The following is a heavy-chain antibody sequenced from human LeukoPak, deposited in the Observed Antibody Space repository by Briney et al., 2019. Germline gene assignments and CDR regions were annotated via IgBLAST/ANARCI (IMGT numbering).Heavy chain of an antibody. CDR2: IYYSGST. J-gene: IGHJ5*02. CDR3: ARQSLLLRYFDWFLSKGGYWFDP. Sequence: SETLSLTCTVSGGSISSSSYYWGWIRQPPGKGLEWIGSIYYSGSTYYNPSLKSRVTISVDTSKNQFSLKLSSVTAADTAVYYCARQSLLLRYFDWFLSKGGYWFDPWGQGTLVTVSS. V-gene: IGHV4-39*01. CDR1: GGSISSSSYY. D-gene: IGHD3-9*01.